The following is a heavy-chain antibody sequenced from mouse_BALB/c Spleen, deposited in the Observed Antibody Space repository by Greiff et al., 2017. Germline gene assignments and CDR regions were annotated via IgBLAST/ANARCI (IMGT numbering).Heavy chain of an antibody. CDR2: INPYNAGT. D-gene: IGHD2-3*01. Sequence: VQLQQSGPELVKPGASVKISCKALGYTFTSFVMPWVKQKPGQGLEWIGYINPYNAGTKYNEKFNGKATLTSDKSSSTAYMELSSLTSEDAAVYYCSRWLLNAMDYWGQGTSVTVSA. V-gene: IGHV1-14*01. J-gene: IGHJ4*01. CDR1: GYTFTSFV. CDR3: SRWLLNAMDY.